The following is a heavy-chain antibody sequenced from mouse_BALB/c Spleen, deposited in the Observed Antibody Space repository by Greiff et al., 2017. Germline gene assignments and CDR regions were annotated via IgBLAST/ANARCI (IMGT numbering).Heavy chain of an antibody. CDR2: ISSGSSTI. V-gene: IGHV5-17*02. J-gene: IGHJ3*01. CDR1: GFTFSSFG. CDR3: ANLFAY. Sequence: EVKLMESGGGLVQPGGSRKLSCAASGFTFSSFGMHWVRQAPEKGLEWVAYISSGSSTIYYADTVKGRFTISRDNPKNTLFLQMTSLRSEDTAMYYCANLFAYWGQGTLVTVSA.